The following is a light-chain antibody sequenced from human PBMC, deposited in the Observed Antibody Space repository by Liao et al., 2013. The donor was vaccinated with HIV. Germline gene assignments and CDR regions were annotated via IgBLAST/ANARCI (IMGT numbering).Light chain of an antibody. V-gene: IGLV3-21*01. Sequence: SYELTQPPSVSVAPGKTATITCGGNNIGSKSVHWYQQKPGQAPVLVMYYDGDRPSGIPERFSGSKSGDTATLTISRAEAGDEADYYCQVWDSTSDHDVFGTGTKVTVL. J-gene: IGLJ1*01. CDR2: YDG. CDR3: QVWDSTSDHDV. CDR1: NIGSKS.